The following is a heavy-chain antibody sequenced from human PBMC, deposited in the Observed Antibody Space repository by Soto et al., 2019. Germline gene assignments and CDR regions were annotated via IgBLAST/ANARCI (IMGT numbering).Heavy chain of an antibody. J-gene: IGHJ6*02. CDR2: IYYSGST. V-gene: IGHV4-31*03. CDR1: GGSISSGGYY. Sequence: SETLSLTCTVSGGSISSGGYYWSWIRQHPGKGLEWIGYIYYSGSTYYNPSLKSRVTISVDTSKNQFSLKLSSVTAADTAVYYCARDRLSYSVYDWGYYYYGMDVWGQGTTVIGSS. D-gene: IGHD5-12*01. CDR3: ARDRLSYSVYDWGYYYYGMDV.